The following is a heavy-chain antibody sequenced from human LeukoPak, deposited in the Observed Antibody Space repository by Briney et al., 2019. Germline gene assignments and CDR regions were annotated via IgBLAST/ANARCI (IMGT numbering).Heavy chain of an antibody. J-gene: IGHJ4*02. CDR1: GYTFTSYH. CDR2: INPSGGST. V-gene: IGHV1-46*01. Sequence: ASVKVSCKASGYTFTSYHMHWVRQAPGQGLEWMGIINPSGGSTSYAQKFQGRVTMTRDTSTSTVYMDLSSLRSEDTAVYYCARSSGRIWFGDYWGQGTLVTVSS. D-gene: IGHD3-10*01. CDR3: ARSSGRIWFGDY.